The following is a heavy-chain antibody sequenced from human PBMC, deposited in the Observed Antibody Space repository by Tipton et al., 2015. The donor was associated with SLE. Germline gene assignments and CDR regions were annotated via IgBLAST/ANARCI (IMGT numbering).Heavy chain of an antibody. J-gene: IGHJ6*02. CDR1: GVSISHYY. CDR3: ARFRDEYYYYAMDV. CDR2: ISHSGST. V-gene: IGHV4-59*01. Sequence: TLSLTCTVSGVSISHYYWSWIRQPPGKGLEWIGYISHSGSTNYNPSLKSRVTISADTSKNQFSLRVNSVTSADTAVYYCARFRDEYYYYAMDVWGQGTTVTVSS.